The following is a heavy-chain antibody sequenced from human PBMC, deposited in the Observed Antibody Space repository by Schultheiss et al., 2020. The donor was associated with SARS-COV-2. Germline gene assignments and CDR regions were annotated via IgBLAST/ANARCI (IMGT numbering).Heavy chain of an antibody. CDR3: ARDLGGLGFDP. D-gene: IGHD3-10*01. Sequence: SQTLSLTCTVSGGSISSYYWSWIRQPPGKGLEWIGYIYHSGSTNYNPSLKSRVTISVDTSKNQFSLKLSSVTAADTAVYYCARDLGGLGFDPWGQGTLVTVSS. CDR2: IYHSGST. CDR1: GGSISSYY. J-gene: IGHJ5*02. V-gene: IGHV4-59*01.